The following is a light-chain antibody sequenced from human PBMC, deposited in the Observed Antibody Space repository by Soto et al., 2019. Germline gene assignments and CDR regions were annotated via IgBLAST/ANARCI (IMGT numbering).Light chain of an antibody. J-gene: IGKJ5*01. CDR3: QQHNNWPPSIT. V-gene: IGKV3-11*01. CDR1: QSVSSY. CDR2: DAS. Sequence: EIVLTQSPATLSLSPGERATFSCRASQSVSSYLAWYQQKPGQAPRLLIYDASTRATGIAAGFSGSGSRTDFTLTISSLEPEDFAVYYCQQHNNWPPSITFGQGTRLEIK.